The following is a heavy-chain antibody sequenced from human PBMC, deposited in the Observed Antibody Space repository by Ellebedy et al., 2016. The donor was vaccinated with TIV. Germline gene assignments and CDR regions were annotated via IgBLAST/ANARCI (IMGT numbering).Heavy chain of an antibody. V-gene: IGHV1-69*06. J-gene: IGHJ4*02. CDR2: IIPIFGTG. D-gene: IGHD1-14*01. Sequence: AASVKVSCKASGGTFRSFPISWVRQAPGQGLEWMGGIIPIFGTGNYAQKFQGRVTITADKSTSTAYMELSSLTSEDTAVYYCARAPGPNFYFDFWGRGTLVTVSS. CDR3: ARAPGPNFYFDF. CDR1: GGTFRSFP.